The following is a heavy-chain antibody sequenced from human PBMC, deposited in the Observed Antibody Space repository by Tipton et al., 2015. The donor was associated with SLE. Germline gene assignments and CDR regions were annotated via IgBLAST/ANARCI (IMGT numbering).Heavy chain of an antibody. J-gene: IGHJ4*02. CDR2: TSTFNGKT. V-gene: IGHV1-18*01. CDR1: GYTFTTYG. CDR3: AREYNNTNLLDY. D-gene: IGHD2/OR15-2a*01. Sequence: QVQSGAEVKKPGASVKVSCKASGYTFTTYGVSWVRQAPGQGLEWMGWTSTFNGKTNYSQNFQGRVTMTRDTSISTAYMELSRLRSDDTAVYYCAREYNNTNLLDYWGQGTLVTVSS.